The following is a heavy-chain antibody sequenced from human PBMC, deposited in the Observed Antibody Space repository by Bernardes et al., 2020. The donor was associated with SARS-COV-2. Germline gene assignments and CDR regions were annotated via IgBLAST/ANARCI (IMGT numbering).Heavy chain of an antibody. CDR1: GYTFTSYA. Sequence: ASVKVSCKASGYTFTSYAMHWVRQAPGQRLEWMGWINAGNGNTKYSQKFQGRVTITRDTSASTAYMELSSLRSEDTAVYYCVRSLWFGELNWFDPWGQGTLVTDSS. CDR3: VRSLWFGELNWFDP. V-gene: IGHV1-3*01. J-gene: IGHJ5*02. D-gene: IGHD3-10*01. CDR2: INAGNGNT.